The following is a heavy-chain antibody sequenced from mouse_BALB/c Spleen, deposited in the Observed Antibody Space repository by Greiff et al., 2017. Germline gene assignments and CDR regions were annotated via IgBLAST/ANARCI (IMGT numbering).Heavy chain of an antibody. D-gene: IGHD2-4*01. CDR2: ISNGGGST. Sequence: EVKVVESGGGLVQPGGSLKLSCAASGFTFSSYTMSWVRQTPEKRLEWVAYISNGGGSTYYPDTVKGRFTISRDNAKNTLYLQMSSLKSEDTAMYYCATYDYDSWFAYWGQGTLVTVSA. CDR1: GFTFSSYT. CDR3: ATYDYDSWFAY. J-gene: IGHJ3*01. V-gene: IGHV5-12-2*01.